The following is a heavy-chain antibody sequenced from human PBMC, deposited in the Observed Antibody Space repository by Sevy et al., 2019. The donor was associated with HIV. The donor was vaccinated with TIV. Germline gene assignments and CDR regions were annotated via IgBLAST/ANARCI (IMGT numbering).Heavy chain of an antibody. CDR3: ARDSIPMVQGVIITPYYYGMDV. CDR2: VSAYTGNT. Sequence: ASVKVSCEASGYTFSNYGISWVRQAPGQGLEWMGWVSAYTGNTNYAQKFQGRVTMTKDTSTRTAYMELRSLRSDDTAVYYCARDSIPMVQGVIITPYYYGMDVWGQWTTVTVSS. CDR1: GYTFSNYG. J-gene: IGHJ6*02. V-gene: IGHV1-18*01. D-gene: IGHD3-10*01.